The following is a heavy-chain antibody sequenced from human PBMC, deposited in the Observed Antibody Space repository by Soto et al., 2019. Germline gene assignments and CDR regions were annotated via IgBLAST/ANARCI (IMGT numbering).Heavy chain of an antibody. V-gene: IGHV1-69*13. CDR2: NIPIFGTA. CDR1: GGTFSSYA. CDR3: ARDYDRSGYYFYY. D-gene: IGHD3-22*01. Sequence: SVKVSCKASGGTFSSYAISWVRQAPGQGLEWMGGNIPIFGTANYAQQFQGRVTITADXXXSXXXMXLXXLRXEXTAVYYCARDYDRSGYYFYYWGQGTLVTVSA. J-gene: IGHJ4*02.